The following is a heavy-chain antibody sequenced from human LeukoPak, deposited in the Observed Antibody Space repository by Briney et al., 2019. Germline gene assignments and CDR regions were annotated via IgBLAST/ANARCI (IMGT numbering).Heavy chain of an antibody. CDR3: ARDVVAALGSFDY. J-gene: IGHJ4*02. D-gene: IGHD2-2*01. CDR1: GGSISSYY. CDR2: IYYTGST. V-gene: IGHV4-59*12. Sequence: SETLSLTCTVSGGSISSYYWSWIRQPPGKGLEWIGYIYYTGSTNYNPSLKSRVTISVDTSKNQFSLRLSSVTAADTAVYYCARDVVAALGSFDYWGQGTPVTVSS.